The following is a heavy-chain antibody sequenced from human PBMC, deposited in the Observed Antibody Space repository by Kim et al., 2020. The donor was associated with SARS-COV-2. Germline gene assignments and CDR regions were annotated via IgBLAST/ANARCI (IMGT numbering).Heavy chain of an antibody. CDR1: GFTFSSYW. V-gene: IGHV3-7*03. Sequence: GGSLRLSYAASGFTFSSYWMSWVRQAPGKGLEWVANIKQDGSEKYYVDSVKGRFTISRDNAKNSLYLQMNSLRAEDTAVYYCARVGAAAGTRYYYYYGMDVWGQGTTVTVSS. CDR3: ARVGAAAGTRYYYYYGMDV. D-gene: IGHD6-13*01. J-gene: IGHJ6*02. CDR2: IKQDGSEK.